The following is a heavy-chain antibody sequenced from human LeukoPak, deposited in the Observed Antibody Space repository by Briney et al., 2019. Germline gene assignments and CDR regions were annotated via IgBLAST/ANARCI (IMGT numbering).Heavy chain of an antibody. Sequence: GGSLRLSCAASGFTFSSYAMSWVRQAPGKGLEWVSAISGSGGSTYYADSVKGRFTISRDNSKHTLYLQMNSLRAEDTAVYYCAKRVAAAGTRGGNDAFDIWGQGTMVTVSS. CDR3: AKRVAAAGTRGGNDAFDI. CDR1: GFTFSSYA. D-gene: IGHD6-13*01. CDR2: ISGSGGST. V-gene: IGHV3-23*01. J-gene: IGHJ3*02.